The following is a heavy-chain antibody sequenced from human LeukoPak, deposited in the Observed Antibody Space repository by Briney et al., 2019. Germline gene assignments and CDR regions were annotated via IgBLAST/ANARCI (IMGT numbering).Heavy chain of an antibody. CDR3: ARGGIGYSYGYVSGTTYFDY. D-gene: IGHD5-18*01. CDR1: GFTFSSYW. V-gene: IGHV3-7*04. Sequence: GGSLRLSCAASGFTFSSYWMSWVRQAPGKGLEWVANIKQDGSEKYYVDSVKGRFTISRDNAKNSLYLQMNSLRAEDTAVYYCARGGIGYSYGYVSGTTYFDYWGQGTLVTVSS. J-gene: IGHJ4*02. CDR2: IKQDGSEK.